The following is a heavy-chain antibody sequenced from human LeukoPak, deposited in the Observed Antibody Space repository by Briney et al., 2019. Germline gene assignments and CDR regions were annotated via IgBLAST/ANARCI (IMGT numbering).Heavy chain of an antibody. CDR3: ARGRPYSDSSGRDWYYDL. CDR2: LHHSGNT. CDR1: GGSISSYY. J-gene: IGHJ2*01. D-gene: IGHD3-22*01. V-gene: IGHV4-59*12. Sequence: SETLSLTCTVSGGSISSYYWSWIRQPPGKGPEWIGYLHHSGNTNYNPSLKSRLTISIDTSKNQFSLKLSSLTAADTAVYLCARGRPYSDSSGRDWYYDLWGRGTLVTVSS.